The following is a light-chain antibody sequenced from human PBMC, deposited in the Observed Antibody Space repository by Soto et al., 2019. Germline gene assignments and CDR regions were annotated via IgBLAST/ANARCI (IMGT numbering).Light chain of an antibody. J-gene: IGKJ2*01. CDR2: AAS. CDR3: QQSYSFVYT. V-gene: IGKV1-39*01. CDR1: QNISMY. Sequence: DIEMTKSPSSLSASVADKVTITCRASQNISMYFNWYQQKPGRAPKLLIYAASSLQSGVPPRFSGSGTGTDFTLTVSSLQPEDFATYFCQQSYSFVYTFGQGTKVDIK.